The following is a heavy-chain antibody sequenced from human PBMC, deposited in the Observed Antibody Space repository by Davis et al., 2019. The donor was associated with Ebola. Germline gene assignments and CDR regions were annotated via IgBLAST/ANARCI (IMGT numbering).Heavy chain of an antibody. CDR3: ARGDDFWSGYYGRYYYYGMDV. Sequence: MPSETLSLTCTVSGGSISSSSYYWGWIRQPPGKGLEWIGSIYYSGSTYYNPSLKSRVTISVDTSKNQFSLKLSSVTAADTAVYYCARGDDFWSGYYGRYYYYGMDVWGQGTTVTVSS. CDR1: GGSISSSSYY. V-gene: IGHV4-39*01. CDR2: IYYSGST. J-gene: IGHJ6*02. D-gene: IGHD3-3*01.